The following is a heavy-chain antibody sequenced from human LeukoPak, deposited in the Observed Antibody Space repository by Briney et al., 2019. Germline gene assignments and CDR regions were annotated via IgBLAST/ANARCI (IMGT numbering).Heavy chain of an antibody. CDR2: MNPNSGNT. J-gene: IGHJ3*02. Sequence: WASVKVSCKASGYTFTSYDINWVRQAAGQGLEWMGWMNPNSGNTGYAQKFQGRVTMTRNTSISTAYMELSSLRSEDTAVYYCALIPTVPPSGAFDIWGQGTMVTVSS. D-gene: IGHD4-17*01. CDR3: ALIPTVPPSGAFDI. V-gene: IGHV1-8*01. CDR1: GYTFTSYD.